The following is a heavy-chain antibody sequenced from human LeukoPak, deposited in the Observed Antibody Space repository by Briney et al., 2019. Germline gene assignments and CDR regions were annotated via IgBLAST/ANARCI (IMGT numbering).Heavy chain of an antibody. CDR2: IYYSGST. J-gene: IGHJ4*02. D-gene: IGHD3-10*01. CDR1: GGSVSSGSSY. CDR3: ARDRFGEPLDY. Sequence: PSETLSLTCTVSGGSVSSGSSYWSWIRQPPGKGLEWIGYIYYSGSTNYTPSLKSRVTMSVDTSKNQFSLKLRSVTAADTAVYYCARDRFGEPLDYWGQGTLVTVSS. V-gene: IGHV4-61*01.